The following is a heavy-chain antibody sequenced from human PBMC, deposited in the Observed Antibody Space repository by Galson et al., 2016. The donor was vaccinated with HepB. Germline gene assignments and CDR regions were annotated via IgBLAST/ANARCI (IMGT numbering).Heavy chain of an antibody. D-gene: IGHD6-6*01. CDR3: ARGGASSKWFDR. CDR2: VCDSGTP. CDR1: GGSISGPDNY. Sequence: ETLSLTCSVSGGSISGPDNYWSWIRKSPGKGLEWVGFVCDSGTPNFAWDSGTTSSSPPLSYRLTMSVDTPKNEFSLKLNSVTAADTAVYYCARGGASSKWFDRWGQGVLVTVSS. J-gene: IGHJ5*02. V-gene: IGHV4-61*08.